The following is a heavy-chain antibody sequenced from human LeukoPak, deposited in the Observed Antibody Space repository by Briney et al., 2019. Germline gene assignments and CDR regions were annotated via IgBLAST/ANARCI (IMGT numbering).Heavy chain of an antibody. J-gene: IGHJ4*02. Sequence: AGGSLRLSCAASGFTFSDYYMSWIRQAPGKGLEWVSYISSSGSTIYYADSAKGRFTISRDNAKNSLYLQMNSLRAEDTAVYYCARDRSYYQTTRFDYWGQGTLVTVSS. CDR2: ISSSGSTI. CDR3: ARDRSYYQTTRFDY. V-gene: IGHV3-11*04. CDR1: GFTFSDYY. D-gene: IGHD1-26*01.